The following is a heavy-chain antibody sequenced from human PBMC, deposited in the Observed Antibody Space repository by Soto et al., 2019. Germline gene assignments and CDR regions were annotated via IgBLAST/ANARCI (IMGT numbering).Heavy chain of an antibody. CDR1: GGTFSSYA. J-gene: IGHJ1*01. Sequence: QVQLVQSGAEVKKPGSSVKVSCKASGGTFSSYAISWVRQAPGQGLEWMAGIIPFFDTANYAPRLQGRVTISADESTSTAYMGLNSLRFEDTAVYYCASGHYYDSTGYYPAEYLQHWGQGTLVTVSS. CDR2: IIPFFDTA. V-gene: IGHV1-69*01. D-gene: IGHD3-22*01. CDR3: ASGHYYDSTGYYPAEYLQH.